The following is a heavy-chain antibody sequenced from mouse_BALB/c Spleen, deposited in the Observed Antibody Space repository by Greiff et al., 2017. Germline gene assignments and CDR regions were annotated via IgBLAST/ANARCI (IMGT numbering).Heavy chain of an antibody. CDR1: GFNIKDTY. V-gene: IGHV14-3*02. CDR3: ARLWLRRGAY. CDR2: IDPANGNT. D-gene: IGHD2-2*01. J-gene: IGHJ3*01. Sequence: VQLKESGAELVKPGASVKLSCTASGFNIKDTYMHWVKQRPEQGLEWIGRIDPANGNTKYDPKFQGKATITADTSSNTAYLQLSSLTSEDTAVYYCARLWLRRGAYWGQGTLVTVSA.